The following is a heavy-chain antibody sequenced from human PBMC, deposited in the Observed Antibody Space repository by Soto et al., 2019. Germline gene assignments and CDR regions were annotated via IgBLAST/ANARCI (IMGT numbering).Heavy chain of an antibody. D-gene: IGHD2-2*01. CDR1: GYTFTSYG. J-gene: IGHJ5*02. V-gene: IGHV1-18*01. CDR3: ASSVGGYCSSTSCPDVVDNWFDP. CDR2: ISAYNGNT. Sequence: QVQLVQSGAEVKKPGASVKVSCKASGYTFTSYGISWVRQAPGQGLEWMGWISAYNGNTNYAQKLQGRVTMTTDTATSTAYMELRSLRSDDTAVYYCASSVGGYCSSTSCPDVVDNWFDPWGQGTLVTVSS.